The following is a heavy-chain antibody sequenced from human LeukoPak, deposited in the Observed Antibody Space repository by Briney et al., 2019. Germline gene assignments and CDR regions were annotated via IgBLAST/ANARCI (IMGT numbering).Heavy chain of an antibody. D-gene: IGHD3-22*01. Sequence: SETLSLTCTVSSGSISSYYLSWIRQPPGKGLEWIGYIHYSGSTNYNPSLKSRVTISVDTAKSQFSLRLSSVTAADTAVYYCARRYYYDSSYWYFDLWGRGTLATVSS. V-gene: IGHV4-59*08. J-gene: IGHJ2*01. CDR1: SGSISSYY. CDR2: IHYSGST. CDR3: ARRYYYDSSYWYFDL.